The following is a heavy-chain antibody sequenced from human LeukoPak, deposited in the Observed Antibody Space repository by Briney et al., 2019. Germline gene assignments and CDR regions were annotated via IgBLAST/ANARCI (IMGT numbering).Heavy chain of an antibody. V-gene: IGHV3-74*01. CDR2: IESDGRTT. CDR3: ARAQAASSHLTTLWSVY. J-gene: IGHJ4*02. Sequence: PGGSLRLSCAASGFTFSYYYMHWVRQVPGKGLVWVSHIESDGRTTSYADSVKGRFTISRDNSKNTLYLQMNSLRAEDTAVYYCARAQAASSHLTTLWSVYWGQGTLVTVSS. D-gene: IGHD6-13*01. CDR1: GFTFSYYY.